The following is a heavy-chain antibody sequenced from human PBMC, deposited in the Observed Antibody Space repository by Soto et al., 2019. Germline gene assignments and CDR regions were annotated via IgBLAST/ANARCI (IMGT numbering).Heavy chain of an antibody. Sequence: QVQLQQWGAGLLKPSETLSLTCAVYDGSFSDFYWTWIRQRPGKGLEWIGEINHSGTAHYNPSLXXXVAXXVDTXXXXXXXXXTSVXAAXXXXXXCGPRGVVADPRGYWGQGTLVTV. CDR2: INHSGTA. CDR1: DGSFSDFY. CDR3: GPRGVVADPRGY. D-gene: IGHD2-15*01. V-gene: IGHV4-34*01. J-gene: IGHJ4*02.